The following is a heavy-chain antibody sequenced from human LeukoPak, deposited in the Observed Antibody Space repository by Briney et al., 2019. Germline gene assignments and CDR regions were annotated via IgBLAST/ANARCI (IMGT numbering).Heavy chain of an antibody. CDR2: IHYSGST. CDR1: GGSITNYY. CDR3: ARETEKQWQY. J-gene: IGHJ3*01. V-gene: IGHV4-59*12. D-gene: IGHD6-19*01. Sequence: SETLSLTCTVSGGSITNYYWSWIRQPPGKGLEWIGYIHYSGSTKYKSSLKSRVTMSVDTSKNQFSLRLSSVTAADTAVYYCARETEKQWQYWGQGTTVSVSS.